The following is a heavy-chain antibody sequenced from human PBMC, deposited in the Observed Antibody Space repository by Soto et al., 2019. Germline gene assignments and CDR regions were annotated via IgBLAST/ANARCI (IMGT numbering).Heavy chain of an antibody. J-gene: IGHJ1*01. D-gene: IGHD3-22*01. CDR1: GFNFSNHA. V-gene: IGHV3-23*01. Sequence: PGGSLRLSCTASGFNFSNHAMSWVRQAPGKGLEWVSVISGSGGTTYYADSVKGRFTISRDNSKSTLSLQMNSLRVEDTAIYYCAKDPLGLLLPQYIQHWGQGTLVTVSS. CDR2: ISGSGGTT. CDR3: AKDPLGLLLPQYIQH.